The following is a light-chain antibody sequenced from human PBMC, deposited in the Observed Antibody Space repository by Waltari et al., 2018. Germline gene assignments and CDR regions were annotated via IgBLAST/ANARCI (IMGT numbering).Light chain of an antibody. Sequence: ETVMTQSPATLSVSPGERVTLSCRASQRINTNLAWYHQKPGQAPRLLIYGASTRAAGVPGRFSASGSGTEFTLTISSLQSEDFAVYFCQHYINWPLTFGGGTKVEI. J-gene: IGKJ4*01. V-gene: IGKV3-15*01. CDR1: QRINTN. CDR2: GAS. CDR3: QHYINWPLT.